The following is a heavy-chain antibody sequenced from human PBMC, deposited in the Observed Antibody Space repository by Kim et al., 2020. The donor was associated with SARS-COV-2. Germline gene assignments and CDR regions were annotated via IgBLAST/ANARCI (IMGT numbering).Heavy chain of an antibody. D-gene: IGHD6-13*01. J-gene: IGHJ4*02. CDR1: GFTFSSYS. CDR3: ARAAAAGNGGSGGLHFDY. V-gene: IGHV3-21*01. CDR2: ISSSSSYI. Sequence: GGSLRLSCAASGFTFSSYSMNWVRQAPGKGLEWVSSISSSSSYIYYADSVKGRFTISRDNAKNSLYLQMNSLRAEDTAVYYCARAAAAGNGGSGGLHFDYWGQGTLVTVSS.